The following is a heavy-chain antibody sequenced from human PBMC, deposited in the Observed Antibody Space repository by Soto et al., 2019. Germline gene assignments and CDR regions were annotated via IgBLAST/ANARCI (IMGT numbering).Heavy chain of an antibody. D-gene: IGHD4-17*01. J-gene: IGHJ6*02. V-gene: IGHV4-39*01. CDR2: IYYSGST. CDR1: GGSISSSSYY. Sequence: QLQLQESGPGLVKPSETLSLTCTVSGGSISSSSYYWGWIRQPPGKGLEWIGSIYYSGSTYYNPSLKSRVPISVDTSKNQFSLKLSSVTAADTAVYYCARQNHDYGDFEALYYYGMDVWGQGTTVTVSS. CDR3: ARQNHDYGDFEALYYYGMDV.